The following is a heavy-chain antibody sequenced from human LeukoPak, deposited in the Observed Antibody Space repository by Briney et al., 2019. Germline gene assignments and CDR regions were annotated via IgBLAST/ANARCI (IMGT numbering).Heavy chain of an antibody. J-gene: IGHJ4*02. V-gene: IGHV3-7*01. CDR2: IGYDGSQK. Sequence: GGSLILSCAAPGFSLSSYYMSWVRQAPGKGLEWMANIGYDGSQKNYDDSLKGRFTISRDNAKNSLYLQMNSLRAEDTAVYYCAREYFPPGLLTIVFDNWGQGTLVTVSS. CDR1: GFSLSSYY. D-gene: IGHD3-9*01. CDR3: AREYFPPGLLTIVFDN.